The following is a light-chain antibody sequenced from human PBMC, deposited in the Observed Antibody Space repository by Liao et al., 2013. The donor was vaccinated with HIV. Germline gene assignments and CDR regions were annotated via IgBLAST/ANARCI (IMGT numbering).Light chain of an antibody. Sequence: SYELTQPPSVSVSPGQTASITCSGDKLGDKYASWYQQRPGQSPVLVIYQDNKRPSGIPERFSGSNSGNTATLTISGTQAMDEADFYCQAWDSSTVVFGGGTKLTVL. CDR2: QDN. CDR1: KLGDKY. J-gene: IGLJ2*01. V-gene: IGLV3-1*01. CDR3: QAWDSSTVV.